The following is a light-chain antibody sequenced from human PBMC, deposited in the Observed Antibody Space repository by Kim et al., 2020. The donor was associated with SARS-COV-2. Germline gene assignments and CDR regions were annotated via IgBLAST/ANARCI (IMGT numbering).Light chain of an antibody. J-gene: IGKJ1*01. V-gene: IGKV3-20*01. CDR1: QSVTTNY. Sequence: EIVLTQSPVTLSLSPGDRATLSCRASQSVTTNYLAWYQQKPGQTPRLLIYGASSRATGIPDRFSGSGSGTDFTLTISRLESEDFAVYYCLQFGTSPWTFGQGTKVVIK. CDR2: GAS. CDR3: LQFGTSPWT.